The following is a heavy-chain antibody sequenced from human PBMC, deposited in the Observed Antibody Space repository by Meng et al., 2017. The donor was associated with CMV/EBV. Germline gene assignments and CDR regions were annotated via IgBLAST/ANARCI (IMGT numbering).Heavy chain of an antibody. V-gene: IGHV3-66*02. CDR2: IYSGGST. CDR1: GFTVSSNY. J-gene: IGHJ4*02. D-gene: IGHD6-13*01. CDR3: ARASPIMYSSSWYGRQPNWVYFDY. Sequence: GGSLRLSCAASGFTVSSNYMSWVRQAPGKGLEWVSVIYSGGSTYYADSVKGRFTISRDNSKNTLYLQMNSLRAEDTAVYYCARASPIMYSSSWYGRQPNWVYFDYWGLGTLVTVSS.